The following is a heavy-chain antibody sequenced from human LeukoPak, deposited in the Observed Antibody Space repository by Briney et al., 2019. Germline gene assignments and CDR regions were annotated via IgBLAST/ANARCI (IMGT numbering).Heavy chain of an antibody. V-gene: IGHV1-2*02. J-gene: IGHJ3*02. D-gene: IGHD6-19*01. CDR1: GYTFTDCY. CDR3: ARALLRSGGWYGSAFDI. Sequence: ASVKVSCKASGYTFTDCYIHWVRQAPGQGPEWVAWINPNTGGTNFAQKFQGRVTMTKDTSSSTAYRELSRLRSDDTAVYYCARALLRSGGWYGSAFDIWGRGTMGTVSS. CDR2: INPNTGGT.